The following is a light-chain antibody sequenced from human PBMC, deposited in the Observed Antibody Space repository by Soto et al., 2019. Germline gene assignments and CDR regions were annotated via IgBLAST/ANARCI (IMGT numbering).Light chain of an antibody. CDR2: GNI. Sequence: QSVLTQPPSVSGVPGQRVTISCTGSSSNIGAGYNVHWYQQLPGTAPKLLIYGNINRPSGVPDRFSGAKSGTSASLAITGLQAEDEADYYCQSYDSSLSVVFGGGTKLTVL. V-gene: IGLV1-40*01. CDR1: SSNIGAGYN. CDR3: QSYDSSLSVV. J-gene: IGLJ2*01.